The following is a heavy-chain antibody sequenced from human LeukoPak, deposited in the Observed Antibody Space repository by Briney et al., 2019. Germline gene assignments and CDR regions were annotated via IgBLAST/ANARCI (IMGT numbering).Heavy chain of an antibody. CDR1: GFTFDDYA. Sequence: GGSLRLSCAASGFTFDDYAMHWVRQAPGKGLEWVSGISWNSGSSAYADSVKGRSTISRDNGKSSLYLQMNSLRAEDMALYYCAKAYSSSWYGSYFDYWGQGTLVTVSS. D-gene: IGHD6-13*01. CDR2: ISWNSGSS. CDR3: AKAYSSSWYGSYFDY. J-gene: IGHJ4*02. V-gene: IGHV3-9*03.